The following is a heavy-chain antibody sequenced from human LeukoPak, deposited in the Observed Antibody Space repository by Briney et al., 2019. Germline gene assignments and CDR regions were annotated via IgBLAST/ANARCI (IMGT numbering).Heavy chain of an antibody. V-gene: IGHV3-66*01. CDR3: VRNRGAYYYDTGY. Sequence: GSLRLSCAVSGFAVSSNYMNWVRQAPGKGLEWVSVIYSGGDKYYADSVKGRFTISRDNSKNTLYLQMNSLRAEDTAVYYCVRNRGAYYYDTGYWGQGTLVTVSS. CDR1: GFAVSSNY. CDR2: IYSGGDK. J-gene: IGHJ4*02. D-gene: IGHD3-22*01.